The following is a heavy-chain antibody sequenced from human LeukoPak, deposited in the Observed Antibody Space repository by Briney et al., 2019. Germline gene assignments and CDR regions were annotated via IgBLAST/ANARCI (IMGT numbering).Heavy chain of an antibody. CDR2: IRGSDGGT. D-gene: IGHD4-17*01. Sequence: PGGSLRLSCTVSGFTFSNYAMTWVRQAPGKGLEWVSSIRGSDGGTHYAGSVKGRFTISRDNSKNTLFLQMNSLRGEDTAIYYCARGPNGDYIGAFDMGGPGTMVTVSS. CDR1: GFTFSNYA. CDR3: ARGPNGDYIGAFDM. J-gene: IGHJ3*02. V-gene: IGHV3-23*01.